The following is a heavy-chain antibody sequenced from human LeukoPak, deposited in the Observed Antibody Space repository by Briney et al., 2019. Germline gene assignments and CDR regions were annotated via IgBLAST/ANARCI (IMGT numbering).Heavy chain of an antibody. Sequence: GGSLRLSCAASGFSVSSNYMTWVRQAPGKGLEWVSVIYSGGSTYYADSVKGRFTISRDNSKNTLYLQMNSLRAEDTAVYYCATGTFWYRGGELWGQGILVTVSS. CDR1: GFSVSSNY. CDR3: ATGTFWYRGGEL. J-gene: IGHJ4*02. V-gene: IGHV3-53*01. CDR2: IYSGGST. D-gene: IGHD1-14*01.